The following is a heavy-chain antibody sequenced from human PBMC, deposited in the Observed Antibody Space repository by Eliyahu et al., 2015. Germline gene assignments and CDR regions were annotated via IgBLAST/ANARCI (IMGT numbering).Heavy chain of an antibody. Sequence: QVQLVQSGAEVKKPGAXVKVSCKASGYPFTSYGISWVRQAPGQGLEWMGWISAHNGNTDYAQKLQGRVTMTTDTSTSTAYMELRSLRSDDTAVYYCARGRTAGLNYYYYYMDVWGKGTTVTVSS. V-gene: IGHV1-18*01. CDR1: GYPFTSYG. CDR2: ISAHNGNT. J-gene: IGHJ6*03. CDR3: ARGRTAGLNYYYYYMDV.